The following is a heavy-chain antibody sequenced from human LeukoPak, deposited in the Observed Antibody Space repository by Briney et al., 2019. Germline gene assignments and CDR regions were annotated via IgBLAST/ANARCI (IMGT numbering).Heavy chain of an antibody. J-gene: IGHJ4*02. CDR3: ARGGYSYPNDY. Sequence: PSETLSLTCAVYGGSFSGYYWSWIRQPPGKGLEWIGEINHSGSTNYNPSLKSRVTISVDTSKNQFSLKLSSVTAADTAVYYCARGGYSYPNDYWGQGTLVTVSS. V-gene: IGHV4-34*01. CDR2: INHSGST. D-gene: IGHD5-18*01. CDR1: GGSFSGYY.